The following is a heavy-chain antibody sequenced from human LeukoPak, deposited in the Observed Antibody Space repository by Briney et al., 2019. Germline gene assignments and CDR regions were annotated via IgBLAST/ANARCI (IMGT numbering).Heavy chain of an antibody. D-gene: IGHD3-10*01. J-gene: IGHJ4*02. CDR1: TFXXXA. Sequence: TFXXXAISWVRQAPGQGLEWMGRIIPILGIANYAQKFQGRVTITADKSTSTAYMELSSLRSEDTAVYYCARDKMGYYYGSGSPLPDYWGQGTLVTVSS. CDR3: ARDKMGYYYGSGSPLPDY. CDR2: IIPILGIA. V-gene: IGHV1-69*04.